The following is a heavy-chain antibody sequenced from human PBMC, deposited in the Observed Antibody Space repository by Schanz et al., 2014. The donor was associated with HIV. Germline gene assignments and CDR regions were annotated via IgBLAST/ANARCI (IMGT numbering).Heavy chain of an antibody. V-gene: IGHV1-46*01. CDR1: GYTFTGYY. Sequence: ARLVQSGAEVKRPGASVTVSCKASGYTFTGYYIHWVRQAPGQGLEWMGVINTNGGGTSDTLQGRVIITRDTSTRTVYMYLSNLRFEDSAVYYCAREKMDTGGLDVWGQGTTVTVSS. CDR3: AREKMDTGGLDV. J-gene: IGHJ6*02. CDR2: INTNGGGT.